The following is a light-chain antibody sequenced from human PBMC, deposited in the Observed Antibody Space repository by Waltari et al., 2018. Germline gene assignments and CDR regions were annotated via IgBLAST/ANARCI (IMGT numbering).Light chain of an antibody. J-gene: IGLJ2*01. V-gene: IGLV2-8*01. Sequence: QSALTQPPSASGSPGQTVTISCAGTSSDVGSSYYVSWYQKHPGQAPKLLIYHVTKRPSGVPDRFSGSKSGNTASLTVSGLQAEDEADYYCSSNAGINNFVFGGGTRLTVL. CDR2: HVT. CDR3: SSNAGINNFV. CDR1: SSDVGSSYY.